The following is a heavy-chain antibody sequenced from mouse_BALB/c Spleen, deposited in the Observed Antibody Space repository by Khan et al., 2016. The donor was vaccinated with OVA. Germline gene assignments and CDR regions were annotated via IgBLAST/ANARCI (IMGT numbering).Heavy chain of an antibody. CDR2: ISTYYGDV. CDR1: GYTFTDFT. V-gene: IGHV1S137*01. CDR3: TRGGGSRFAY. J-gene: IGHJ3*01. Sequence: QVRLQQSGAELVRPGVSVKISCKGSGYTFTDFTMHWVKQSHAKSLEWIGVISTYYGDVTYNQKFKGKATMTVDKSSSTAYMELARLTSEGSAIYYCTRGGGSRFAYWGQGTLVTVSA.